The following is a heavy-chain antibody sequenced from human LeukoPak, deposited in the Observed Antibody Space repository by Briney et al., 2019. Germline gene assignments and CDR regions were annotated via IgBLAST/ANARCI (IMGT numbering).Heavy chain of an antibody. D-gene: IGHD3-22*01. V-gene: IGHV2-5*02. CDR3: AHTHDSSGYYYPRGLPRDAFDI. J-gene: IGHJ3*02. CDR1: GFSLSTSGVG. Sequence: SGPTLVKPTQTLTLTCTFSGFSLSTSGVGVGWIPQPPGKALEWLALIYWDDDKRYSPSLKSRLTITKDTSKNQVVLTMTNMDPVDTATYYCAHTHDSSGYYYPRGLPRDAFDIWGQGTMVTVSS. CDR2: IYWDDDK.